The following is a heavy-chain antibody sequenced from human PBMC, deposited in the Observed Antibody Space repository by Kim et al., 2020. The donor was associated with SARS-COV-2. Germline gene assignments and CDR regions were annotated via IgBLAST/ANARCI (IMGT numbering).Heavy chain of an antibody. CDR3: AKTHYDILTGTTDDAFD. D-gene: IGHD3-9*01. J-gene: IGHJ3*02. Sequence: GGSLRLSCAASGFTFSSYGMHWVRQAPGKGLEWVAVISYDGSNKYYADSVKGRFTISRDNSKNTLYLQMNSLRAEDTAVYYCAKTHYDILTGTTDDAFD. CDR2: ISYDGSNK. V-gene: IGHV3-30*18. CDR1: GFTFSSYG.